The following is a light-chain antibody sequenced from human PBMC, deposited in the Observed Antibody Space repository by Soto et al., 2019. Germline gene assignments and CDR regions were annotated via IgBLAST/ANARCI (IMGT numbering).Light chain of an antibody. CDR1: QSVLYSSNNKNY. V-gene: IGKV4-1*01. CDR2: WAS. CDR3: QQYYSSPLT. Sequence: DIVMTQSPDSLAVSLGERATINCKSSQSVLYSSNNKNYLAWYQCKPGQPPRLLVSWASTRESGVPDRFSGSGSGTIFALTISSLQAEDVAVYYCQQYYSSPLTFGGGTKVEIK. J-gene: IGKJ4*01.